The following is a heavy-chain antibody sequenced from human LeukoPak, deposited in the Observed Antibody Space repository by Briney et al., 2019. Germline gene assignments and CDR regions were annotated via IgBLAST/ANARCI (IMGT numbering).Heavy chain of an antibody. CDR3: AKRGVVIRVILVGFHKEAYYFDS. J-gene: IGHJ4*02. Sequence: GGSLRLSCAASGFTFSSYSMNWVRQAPGKGLEWVASITITGSYIYYADSVKGRFTISTDHPKNTLYLQMNSLRAEDTAVYFCAKRGVVIRVILVGFHKEAYYFDSWGQGALVTVSS. CDR1: GFTFSSYS. CDR2: ITITGSYI. V-gene: IGHV3-21*04. D-gene: IGHD3-22*01.